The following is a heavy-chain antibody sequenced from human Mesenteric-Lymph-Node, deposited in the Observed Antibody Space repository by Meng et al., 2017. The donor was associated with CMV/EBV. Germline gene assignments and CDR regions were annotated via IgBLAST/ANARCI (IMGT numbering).Heavy chain of an antibody. V-gene: IGHV3-49*04. D-gene: IGHD3-3*01. Sequence: GGSLRLSCTASGFTFGDYATSWVRQAPGKGLEWVGFIRSKTYGGTTEYAASVNGRFTISRDDYKSIAVLQMNSLKSDDTAVYYCTSSTLPLRFLEWYAFDIWGQGTEVTVSS. CDR2: IRSKTYGGTT. CDR1: GFTFGDYA. CDR3: TSSTLPLRFLEWYAFDI. J-gene: IGHJ3*02.